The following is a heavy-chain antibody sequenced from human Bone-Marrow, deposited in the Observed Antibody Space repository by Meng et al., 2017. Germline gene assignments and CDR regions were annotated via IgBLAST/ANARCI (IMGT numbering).Heavy chain of an antibody. CDR1: GYTFTSYA. CDR3: ARRTAVSGMTFDY. V-gene: IGHV1-3*01. J-gene: IGHJ4*02. D-gene: IGHD4-17*01. CDR2: INAGNGNT. Sequence: QVQPGQSGAEVKKPGASVKVSCKASGYTFTSYAMHWVRQAPGQRLEWMGWINAGNGNTKYSQKFQGRVTITRDTSASTAYMELSSLRSEDTAVYYCARRTAVSGMTFDYWGQGTLVTVSS.